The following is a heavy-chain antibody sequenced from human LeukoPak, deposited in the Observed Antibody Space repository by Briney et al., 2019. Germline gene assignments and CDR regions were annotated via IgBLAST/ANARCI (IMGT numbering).Heavy chain of an antibody. CDR3: ARDHYDSCGPPEDY. CDR1: GFTFSSYS. D-gene: IGHD3-22*01. V-gene: IGHV3-21*01. CDR2: ISSSSSYI. J-gene: IGHJ4*02. Sequence: GGSLRLSCAASGFTFSSYSMNWVRQAPGKGLEWVSSISSSSSYIYYADSVKGRFTISRDNAKNSLYLQMNSLRAEDTAVYYCARDHYDSCGPPEDYWGQGTLVTVSS.